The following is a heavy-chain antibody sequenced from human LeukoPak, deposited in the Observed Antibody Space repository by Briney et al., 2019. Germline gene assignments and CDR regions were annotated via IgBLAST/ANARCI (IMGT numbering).Heavy chain of an antibody. CDR2: IIPIFGIA. V-gene: IGHV1-69*04. CDR3: ARGAYSYGSFDY. CDR1: GGTFSSYA. J-gene: IGHJ4*02. Sequence: GASVKVSCKASGGTFSSYAISWVRQAPGQGLEWMGRIIPIFGIANYAQKFQGRVTITADKSTSTAYMELSSLRSEDTAVYYCARGAYSYGSFDYWGQGTLVTVSS. D-gene: IGHD5-18*01.